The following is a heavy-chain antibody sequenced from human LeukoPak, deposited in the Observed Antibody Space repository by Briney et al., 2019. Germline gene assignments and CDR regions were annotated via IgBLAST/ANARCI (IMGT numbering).Heavy chain of an antibody. V-gene: IGHV1-69*05. J-gene: IGHJ5*02. CDR2: IIPIFGTA. D-gene: IGHD3-10*01. Sequence: ASVKVSCKASGGTFSSYAISWVRQAPGQGLEWMGRIIPIFGTANYAQKFQGRVTITTDESTSTAYMELSSLRSEYTAVYYCAREPWSYYGSGSINWFDPWGQGTLVTVSS. CDR3: AREPWSYYGSGSINWFDP. CDR1: GGTFSSYA.